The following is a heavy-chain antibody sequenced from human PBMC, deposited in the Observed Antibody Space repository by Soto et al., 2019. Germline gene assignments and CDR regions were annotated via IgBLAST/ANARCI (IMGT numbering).Heavy chain of an antibody. Sequence: QVQLVQSGAEVKKPESSVKVSCRAPGGTFSTYAIGWVRQAPGQGLEWMGGIFPMFGTANYAQRFQDRVTITADESTNTVYMELSSLRSEDTAVYFCASGIQLWLRRINNGYSGWGQGTLVTVSS. J-gene: IGHJ4*02. D-gene: IGHD5-18*01. CDR2: IFPMFGTA. CDR3: ASGIQLWLRRINNGYSG. CDR1: GGTFSTYA. V-gene: IGHV1-69*12.